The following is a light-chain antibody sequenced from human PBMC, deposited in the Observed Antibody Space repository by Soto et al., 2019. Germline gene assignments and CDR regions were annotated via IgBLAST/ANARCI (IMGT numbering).Light chain of an antibody. Sequence: EVVLTQSQATLSSSPGESVTLSCRASQSINTYFAWYQQKPGQAPRLLIYDASYRAAGIPSRFSGSGSGTDFTLTISSLEPADFAIYHCQQRSNWPLTFGGGTKVEI. CDR1: QSINTY. J-gene: IGKJ4*01. CDR3: QQRSNWPLT. V-gene: IGKV3-11*01. CDR2: DAS.